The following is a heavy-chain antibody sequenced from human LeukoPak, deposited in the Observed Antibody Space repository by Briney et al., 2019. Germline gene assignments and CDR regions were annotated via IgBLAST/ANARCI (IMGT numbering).Heavy chain of an antibody. V-gene: IGHV3-30*02. CDR3: ANDYGDSLTAFDY. D-gene: IGHD4-17*01. CDR1: GFTFSSYG. J-gene: IGHJ4*02. Sequence: PGRSLRLSCAASGFTFSSYGMHWVRQAPGKGLEWVAFIRYDGSNKYYADSVKGRFTISRDNSKNTLYLQMNSLRAEDTAVYYCANDYGDSLTAFDYWGQGTLVTVSS. CDR2: IRYDGSNK.